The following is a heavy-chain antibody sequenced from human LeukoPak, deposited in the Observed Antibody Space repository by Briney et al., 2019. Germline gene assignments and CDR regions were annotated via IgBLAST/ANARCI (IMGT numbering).Heavy chain of an antibody. Sequence: GASVKVSCKASGYTFTSYGISWVRQAPGQGLEWMGWISAYNGNTNYAQKLQGRVTLTTDTSTSTAYMELRSLRSDDTAVYYCARAGRITIFGVVPRTPRTDWFDPWGQGTLVTVSS. V-gene: IGHV1-18*01. CDR2: ISAYNGNT. CDR1: GYTFTSYG. D-gene: IGHD3-3*01. J-gene: IGHJ5*02. CDR3: ARAGRITIFGVVPRTPRTDWFDP.